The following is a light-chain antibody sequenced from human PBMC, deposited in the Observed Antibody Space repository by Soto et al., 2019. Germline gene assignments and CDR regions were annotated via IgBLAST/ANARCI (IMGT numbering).Light chain of an antibody. CDR1: QYINTR. Sequence: EIGWAQSPATVSFCPRYRATLSPMASQYINTRLAWYQHRPGQAPRLLIYQTSIRAAGIPARFSASGTGTDFTLTISDVQPEDFAVYYCHQRQSWPRTFGQGTKVDIK. CDR3: HQRQSWPRT. V-gene: IGKV3-11*01. CDR2: QTS. J-gene: IGKJ1*01.